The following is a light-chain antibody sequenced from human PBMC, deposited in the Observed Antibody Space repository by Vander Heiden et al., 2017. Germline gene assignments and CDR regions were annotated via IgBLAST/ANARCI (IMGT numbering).Light chain of an antibody. V-gene: IGLV3-1*01. Sequence: SYELTQPPSVSVSPGPAASITCSGVKLGDKYACWYQQKPGQSPVLVIHQDSKRPAGIPERFSGSNSGNTATLTISGTQAMDEVDYYCQAWDSSTVVFGGGTKLTVL. CDR1: KLGDKY. CDR2: QDS. J-gene: IGLJ2*01. CDR3: QAWDSSTVV.